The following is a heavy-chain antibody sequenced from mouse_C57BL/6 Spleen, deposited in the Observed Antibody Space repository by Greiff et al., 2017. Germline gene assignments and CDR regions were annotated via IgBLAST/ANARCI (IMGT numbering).Heavy chain of an antibody. D-gene: IGHD4-1*01. J-gene: IGHJ4*01. V-gene: IGHV1-81*01. CDR2: SYTRSGNT. CDR1: GYTFTSYG. Sequence: VQLQESGAELARPGASVKLSCKASGYTFTSYGLSWVKQRTGQGLAWIGESYTRSGNTYYNEKFKGKATLTADKYSSTASMELRSRTSEVSAVYCYAGYWDYAMDYWGQGTSVTVSS. CDR3: AGYWDYAMDY.